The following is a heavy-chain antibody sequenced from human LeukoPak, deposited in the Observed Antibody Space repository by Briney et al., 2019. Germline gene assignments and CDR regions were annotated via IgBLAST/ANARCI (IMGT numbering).Heavy chain of an antibody. CDR2: IYPGDSDT. CDR3: ARHRDHTYYYDSRNAFDI. V-gene: IGHV5-51*01. D-gene: IGHD3-22*01. CDR1: GYSFTSYW. Sequence: GESLKISCKGSGYSFTSYWIGWVRQMPGKVLEWMGIIYPGDSDTRYSPSFQGQVTISADKSISTAYLQWSSLKASDTAMYYCARHRDHTYYYDSRNAFDIWGQGTMVTVSS. J-gene: IGHJ3*02.